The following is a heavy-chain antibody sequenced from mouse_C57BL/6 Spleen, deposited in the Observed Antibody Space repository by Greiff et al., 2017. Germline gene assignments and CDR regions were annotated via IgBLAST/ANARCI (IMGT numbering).Heavy chain of an antibody. V-gene: IGHV5-6*01. D-gene: IGHD1-1*01. CDR1: GFTFSSYG. CDR2: ISSGGSYT. J-gene: IGHJ2*01. CDR3: ARHPFITTVVDYFDY. Sequence: EVKLVESGGDLVKPGGSLKLSCAASGFTFSSYGMSWVRQTPDKRLEWVATISSGGSYTYYPDSVKGRFTISRDNAKNTLYLQMSSLKSEDTAMYYCARHPFITTVVDYFDYWGQGTTLTVSS.